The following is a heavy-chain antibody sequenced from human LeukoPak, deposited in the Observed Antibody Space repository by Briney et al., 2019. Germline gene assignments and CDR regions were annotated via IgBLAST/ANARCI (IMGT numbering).Heavy chain of an antibody. Sequence: ASVKVSCKTSGYTFADSYMHWVRQAPGQGLEWMGWIHPNSGGTNYAQKFQGRVTMTRDTSISTAYMELSGLISDDTAVYYCARSAGFYWGQGTLVTVSS. CDR1: GYTFADSY. D-gene: IGHD6-13*01. J-gene: IGHJ4*02. V-gene: IGHV1-2*02. CDR2: IHPNSGGT. CDR3: ARSAGFY.